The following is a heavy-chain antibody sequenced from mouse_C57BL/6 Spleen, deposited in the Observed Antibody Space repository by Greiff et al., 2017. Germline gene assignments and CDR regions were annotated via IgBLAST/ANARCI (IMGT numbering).Heavy chain of an antibody. D-gene: IGHD4-1*01. V-gene: IGHV1-50*01. CDR2: IDPSDSYT. CDR3: ARGELGRYYAMDY. Sequence: QVQLQQPGAELVKPGASVKLSCKASGYTFTSYWMQWVKQRPGQGLEWIGEIDPSDSYTNSNQKFKGKATLTVDTSSSTAYMQLSSLTSEDSAVYYCARGELGRYYAMDYWGQGTSVTVSS. J-gene: IGHJ4*01. CDR1: GYTFTSYW.